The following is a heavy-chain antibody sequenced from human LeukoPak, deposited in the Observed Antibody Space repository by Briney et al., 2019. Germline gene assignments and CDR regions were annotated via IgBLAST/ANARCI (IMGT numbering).Heavy chain of an antibody. V-gene: IGHV1-18*01. Sequence: ASVKVSCKASGYTFTSYGISWVRQAPGQGLEWMGWISAYNGNTNYAQKLQGRVTMTTDTSTSTAYMELRSLRSDDTAVYYCASQGDNIVGATEVTFDIWGQGTMVTVSS. CDR3: ASQGDNIVGATEVTFDI. CDR1: GYTFTSYG. D-gene: IGHD1-26*01. J-gene: IGHJ3*02. CDR2: ISAYNGNT.